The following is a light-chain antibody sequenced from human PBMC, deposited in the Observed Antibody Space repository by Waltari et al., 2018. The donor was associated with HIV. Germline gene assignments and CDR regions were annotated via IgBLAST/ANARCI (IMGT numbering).Light chain of an antibody. CDR1: KLGDTY. CDR3: QVWDGSCAVV. V-gene: IGLV3-1*01. CDR2: QSS. Sequence: SYELTQSPSVSVSPGQTASITCSGDKLGDTYVSWYQQKPGQSPVLVIYQSSKRPSEIPERVSGSNSGYTATLTISGTQAVDEADYYCQVWDGSCAVVFGGGTKLTVL. J-gene: IGLJ2*01.